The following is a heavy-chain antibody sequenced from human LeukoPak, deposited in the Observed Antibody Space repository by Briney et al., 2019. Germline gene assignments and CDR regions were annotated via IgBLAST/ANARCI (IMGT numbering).Heavy chain of an antibody. CDR1: GDSFSSRTYF. CDR3: ARDHLCGGACSSDYDAFDV. D-gene: IGHD2-21*02. CDR2: IYYPGST. V-gene: IGHV4-39*07. Sequence: SETLSLTRTVSGDSFSSRTYFWAWIRQPPGKGLEWIASIYYPGSTFYNPSLKSRVTISVDTSNHQLSLKMISVTAADTAVYYCARDHLCGGACSSDYDAFDVWGQGTVVTVSS. J-gene: IGHJ3*01.